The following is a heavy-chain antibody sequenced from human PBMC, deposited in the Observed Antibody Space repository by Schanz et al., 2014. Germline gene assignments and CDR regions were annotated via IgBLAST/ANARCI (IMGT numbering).Heavy chain of an antibody. V-gene: IGHV3-15*02. CDR2: IKSKVDGGTT. J-gene: IGHJ3*01. Sequence: EVQLLESGGTVVQLGGSLRVSCAASGFVFSTFAMYWVRQAPGKGLEWVGRIKSKVDGGTTDNAAPVQGRFSSSRDDSKNTLHLQMNSLKTEDTAVYYCSTDLTAVDYDAIGLWGQGTMVTVSS. CDR1: GFVFSTFA. CDR3: STDLTAVDYDAIGL. D-gene: IGHD4-17*01.